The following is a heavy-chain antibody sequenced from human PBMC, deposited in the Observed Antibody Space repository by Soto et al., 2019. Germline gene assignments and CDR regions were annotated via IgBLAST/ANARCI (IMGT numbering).Heavy chain of an antibody. D-gene: IGHD1-26*01. CDR1: GYSISSSSW. Sequence: QVQLQESGPGLVMPTDTLSLTCAVSGYSISSSSWWGWIRQPPGKGLEWIGYIYYSGTTYYNPSLKSRVTMSVDTSKNQFSLKLTSVTALETDVYYCARREIQGPIDYWGQGTLVTVSS. CDR3: ARREIQGPIDY. CDR2: IYYSGTT. V-gene: IGHV4-28*01. J-gene: IGHJ4*02.